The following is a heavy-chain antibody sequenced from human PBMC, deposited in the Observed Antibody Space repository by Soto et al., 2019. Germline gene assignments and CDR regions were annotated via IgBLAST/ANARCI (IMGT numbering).Heavy chain of an antibody. CDR1: GYSFTNYW. J-gene: IGHJ4*01. Sequence: GESLKISCKGSGYSFTNYWIGWVRQMPGKGLELMGIIYPGDSDTRYSPSVQGQVTISADKSNSIAYLQWSSLKASDIAMYYCARLGSGDPFDYWGQGTPVTVSS. V-gene: IGHV5-51*01. D-gene: IGHD2-15*01. CDR3: ARLGSGDPFDY. CDR2: IYPGDSDT.